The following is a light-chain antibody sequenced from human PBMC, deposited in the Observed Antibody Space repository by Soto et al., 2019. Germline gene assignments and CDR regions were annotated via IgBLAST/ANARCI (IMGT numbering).Light chain of an antibody. CDR3: QLYGSSPRFT. V-gene: IGKV3-20*01. Sequence: EIVLTQSPGTLSLSPGERATLACRASQSVRSSDLAWYQQKPGQAPRLLIYGASTRATGIPDRFSGSGSGTDFTLTISRLEPEDFAVYYCQLYGSSPRFTFGPGTKVDIK. CDR1: QSVRSSD. CDR2: GAS. J-gene: IGKJ3*01.